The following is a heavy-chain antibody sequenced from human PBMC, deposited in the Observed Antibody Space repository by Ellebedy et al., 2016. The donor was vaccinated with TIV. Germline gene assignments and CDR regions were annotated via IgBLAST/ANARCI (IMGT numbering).Heavy chain of an antibody. J-gene: IGHJ4*02. D-gene: IGHD1-26*01. CDR2: IKGDGTTS. V-gene: IGHV3-74*01. Sequence: PGGSLRLSCTASGFTFGSDWMHWFRHAPGKGLVWVSRIKGDGTTSHYADSVKGRFTVSRDNAKSTLYLQMNSLRADDTAVYYCARSGELDSWGQGTLVTVSS. CDR3: ARSGELDS. CDR1: GFTFGSDW.